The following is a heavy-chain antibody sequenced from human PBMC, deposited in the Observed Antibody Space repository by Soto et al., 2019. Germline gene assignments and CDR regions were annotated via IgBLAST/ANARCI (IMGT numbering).Heavy chain of an antibody. D-gene: IGHD3-3*01. J-gene: IGHJ4*02. V-gene: IGHV4-34*01. CDR3: ARAQVVLRFLEWLPPSSYYFDY. Sequence: SETLSLTCAVYGGSFSGYYWSWIRQPPGKGLEWIGEINHSGSTNYSPSLKSRVTISVDTSKNQFSLKLSSVTAADTAVYYCARAQVVLRFLEWLPPSSYYFDYWGQGTLVTVSS. CDR1: GGSFSGYY. CDR2: INHSGST.